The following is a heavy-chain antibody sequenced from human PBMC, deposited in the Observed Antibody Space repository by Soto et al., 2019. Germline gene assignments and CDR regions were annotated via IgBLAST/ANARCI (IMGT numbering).Heavy chain of an antibody. D-gene: IGHD6-13*01. CDR3: ATYVVGAGGTGS. V-gene: IGHV4-31*03. CDR1: GDSISSVAYH. J-gene: IGHJ5*02. CDR2: IQSSGRT. Sequence: QVQLQESGPGLVKASQTLSLTCTVSGDSISSVAYHWSCVRQLPGKGLEWIGFIQSSGRTQYNPSLESRLTMSVDTSKNQFSLRLTSVTAAETAVYYCATYVVGAGGTGSWGQGTLVTVSS.